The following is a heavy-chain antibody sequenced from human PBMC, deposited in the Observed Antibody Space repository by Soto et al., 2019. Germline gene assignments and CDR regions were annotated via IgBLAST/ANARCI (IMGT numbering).Heavy chain of an antibody. J-gene: IGHJ4*02. Sequence: GGSLRLSCAASGFTFRSYAMSWVRQAPGKGLEWVSAISGSGDNAYYADSAKGRFTISRDNCKDTLFLQMNSLRAEDTAVYFCAKASGSSSLLVFDYWGQGTLVTVSS. D-gene: IGHD6-6*01. CDR1: GFTFRSYA. CDR2: ISGSGDNA. CDR3: AKASGSSSLLVFDY. V-gene: IGHV3-23*01.